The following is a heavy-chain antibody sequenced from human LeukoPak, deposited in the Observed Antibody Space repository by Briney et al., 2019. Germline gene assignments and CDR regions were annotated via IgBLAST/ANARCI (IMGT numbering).Heavy chain of an antibody. CDR3: ARGGRYFDWLLFGAFDI. Sequence: GGSLRLSCAASGFTVSSNYMSWVRQAPGKGLEWVSVIYSGGSTYYADSVKGRFTISTDNSKNTLYLQMNSLRAEDTAVYYCARGGRYFDWLLFGAFDIWGQGTMVTVSS. V-gene: IGHV3-53*01. J-gene: IGHJ3*02. CDR1: GFTVSSNY. CDR2: IYSGGST. D-gene: IGHD3-9*01.